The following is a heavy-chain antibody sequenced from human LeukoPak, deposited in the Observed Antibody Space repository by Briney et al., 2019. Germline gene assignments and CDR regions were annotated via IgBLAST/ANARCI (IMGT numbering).Heavy chain of an antibody. D-gene: IGHD5-12*01. Sequence: GGSLRLSCAGSGFPFSSHGMDWVRQAPGKGLEWVSGISPGGGPTYYADSVKGRFTISRDDSKNTLYLQMKNLRAEDTAVYYCAKDGAWLRFDDWGQGILVTVSS. V-gene: IGHV3-23*01. J-gene: IGHJ4*02. CDR2: ISPGGGPT. CDR3: AKDGAWLRFDD. CDR1: GFPFSSHG.